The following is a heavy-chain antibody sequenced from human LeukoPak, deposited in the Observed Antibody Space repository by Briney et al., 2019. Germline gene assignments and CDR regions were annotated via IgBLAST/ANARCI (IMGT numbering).Heavy chain of an antibody. CDR3: AREFGAAEVYSSSSPGMDV. CDR2: INPNSGGT. V-gene: IGHV1-2*02. CDR1: GYSFTDYY. J-gene: IGHJ6*02. D-gene: IGHD6-13*01. Sequence: ASVKVSCKTSGYSFTDYYMHWVRQAPGQGLEWMGWINPNSGGTSSAQKFQGRVTMTRDTSISTAYMELSRLRSDDTAVYYCAREFGAAEVYSSSSPGMDVWGQGTTVTVSS.